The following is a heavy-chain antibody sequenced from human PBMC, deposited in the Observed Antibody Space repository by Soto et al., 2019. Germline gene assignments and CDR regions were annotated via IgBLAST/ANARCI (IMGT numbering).Heavy chain of an antibody. CDR1: GFTFTDFY. Sequence: GGSLRLSCAASGFTFTDFYMSWIRQAPGKGLEWLSYISGSGTTIYYADSVKGRFTISRGNAQNSLHLQMNSLRVEDTAVYYCARWATYGSDYFFDFWGHGPLVTVSS. V-gene: IGHV3-11*01. D-gene: IGHD4-17*01. J-gene: IGHJ4*01. CDR2: ISGSGTTI. CDR3: ARWATYGSDYFFDF.